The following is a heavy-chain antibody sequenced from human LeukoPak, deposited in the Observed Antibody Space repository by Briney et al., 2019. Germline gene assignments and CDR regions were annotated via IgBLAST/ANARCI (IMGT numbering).Heavy chain of an antibody. CDR3: ARKEYCSSTSCPWYFDY. J-gene: IGHJ4*02. CDR2: INHSGST. V-gene: IGHV4-34*01. CDR1: GGSFSGYY. D-gene: IGHD2-2*01. Sequence: SETLSLTCAAYGGSFSGYYWSWIRQPPGKGLEWIGEINHSGSTNYNPSLKSRVTISVDTSKNQFSLKLSSVAAADTAVYYCARKEYCSSTSCPWYFDYWGQGTLVTVSS.